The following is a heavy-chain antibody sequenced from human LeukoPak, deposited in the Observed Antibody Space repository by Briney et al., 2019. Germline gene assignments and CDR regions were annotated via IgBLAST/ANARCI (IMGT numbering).Heavy chain of an antibody. CDR3: ARDDTITMIGVDY. J-gene: IGHJ4*02. D-gene: IGHD3-22*01. Sequence: GGSLRLSCAASGFTFSSYGMSWVRQAPGKGLEWVSAISGSGGSTYYADPVKGRFTISRDNSKNTLYLQMNSLRAEDTAVYYCARDDTITMIGVDYWGQGTLVTVSS. CDR1: GFTFSSYG. V-gene: IGHV3-23*01. CDR2: ISGSGGST.